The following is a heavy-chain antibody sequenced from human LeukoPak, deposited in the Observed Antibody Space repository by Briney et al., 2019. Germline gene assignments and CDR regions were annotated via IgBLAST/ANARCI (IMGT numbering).Heavy chain of an antibody. J-gene: IGHJ3*02. V-gene: IGHV3-23*01. Sequence: GGSLRLSCAASGFTFSSYAMSWVRQAPGKGLEWVSAISGDGGHTYYTDSLKGRFTISRDNSKNTLYLQMYSLRAEDTAIYYCTKEGAAVGPTVFDIWGQGTMVTVSS. CDR3: TKEGAAVGPTVFDI. CDR2: ISGDGGHT. CDR1: GFTFSSYA. D-gene: IGHD6-13*01.